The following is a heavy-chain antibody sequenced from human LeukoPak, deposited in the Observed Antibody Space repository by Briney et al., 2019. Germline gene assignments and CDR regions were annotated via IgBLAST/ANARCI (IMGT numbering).Heavy chain of an antibody. CDR3: ARRKDYGDYEDAFDI. CDR1: GGSISSYY. J-gene: IGHJ3*02. Sequence: PSETLSLTCTVSGGSISSYYWSWIRQPPGKGLGWIGYIYYSGSTNYNPSLKSRVTISVDTSKNQFSLKLSSVTAADTAVYYCARRKDYGDYEDAFDIWGQGTMVTVSS. V-gene: IGHV4-59*08. D-gene: IGHD4-17*01. CDR2: IYYSGST.